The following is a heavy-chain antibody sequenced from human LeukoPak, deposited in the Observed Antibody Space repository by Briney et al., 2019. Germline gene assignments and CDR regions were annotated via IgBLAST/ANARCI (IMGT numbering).Heavy chain of an antibody. CDR2: ISSSSSYI. J-gene: IGHJ6*04. CDR1: GFTFSSYS. V-gene: IGHV3-21*01. Sequence: PGGSLRLSCAASGFTFSSYSMNWVRQAPGKGLEWVSSISSSSSYIYYADSVKGRFTISRDNAKDSLYLRMNSLRAEDTAVYYCARDLEDLHLTTGMDVWGKGTTVTVSP. CDR3: ARDLEDLHLTTGMDV. D-gene: IGHD1-1*01.